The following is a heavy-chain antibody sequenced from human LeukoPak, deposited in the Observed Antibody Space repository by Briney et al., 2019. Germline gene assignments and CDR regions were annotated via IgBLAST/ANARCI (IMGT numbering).Heavy chain of an antibody. Sequence: GGSLRLSCATSGFYFSDFHMNWVRQAPGKGLEWVSYINPGGSTIYYADSVKGRFTISRDNAKSSLYLQMNSLRAEDTAVYYCARDVAVAAIDYWGQGTLATVSS. V-gene: IGHV3-11*01. D-gene: IGHD6-19*01. CDR1: GFYFSDFH. CDR2: INPGGSTI. CDR3: ARDVAVAAIDY. J-gene: IGHJ4*02.